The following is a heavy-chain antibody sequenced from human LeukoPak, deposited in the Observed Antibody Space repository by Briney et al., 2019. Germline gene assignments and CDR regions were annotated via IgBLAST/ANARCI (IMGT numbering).Heavy chain of an antibody. CDR2: ISWNGGSI. D-gene: IGHD6-19*01. CDR1: GFTFDDFA. V-gene: IGHV3-9*01. Sequence: GGSLRLSCVASGFTFDDFAMHWVRQAPGKGLEWVSGISWNGGSIGTADSVRGRFTISRDNTKNYLYLHLNSLRPEDTALYYCAKDDIAVATRPGGYFDSWGQGTPVTASS. J-gene: IGHJ4*02. CDR3: AKDDIAVATRPGGYFDS.